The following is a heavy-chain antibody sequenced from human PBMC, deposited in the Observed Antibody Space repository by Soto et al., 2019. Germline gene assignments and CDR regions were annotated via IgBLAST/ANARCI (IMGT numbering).Heavy chain of an antibody. J-gene: IGHJ6*03. Sequence: SETLSLTCTVSGGSISSSSYYWGWIRQPPGKGLEWIGSIYYSGSTYYNPSLKSRVTISVDTSKNQFSLKLSSVTAAGTAVYYCARLASDYGDYGYYYYYYMDVWGKGTTVTVSS. D-gene: IGHD4-17*01. V-gene: IGHV4-39*01. CDR1: GGSISSSSYY. CDR3: ARLASDYGDYGYYYYYYMDV. CDR2: IYYSGST.